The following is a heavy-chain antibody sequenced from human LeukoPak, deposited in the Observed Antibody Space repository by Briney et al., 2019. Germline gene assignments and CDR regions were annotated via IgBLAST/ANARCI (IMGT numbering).Heavy chain of an antibody. CDR1: GFTFSSYG. V-gene: IGHV3-30*02. CDR3: ARGVGTMGGRPDY. CDR2: IRYDGSNK. Sequence: GGSLRLSCAASGFTFSSYGMHWVRQAPGKGLEWVAFIRYDGSNKYYADSVKGRFTISRDNSKNTLYLQMNSQRVEDTAIYYCARGVGTMGGRPDYWGQGTQVTVSS. J-gene: IGHJ4*01. D-gene: IGHD1/OR15-1a*01.